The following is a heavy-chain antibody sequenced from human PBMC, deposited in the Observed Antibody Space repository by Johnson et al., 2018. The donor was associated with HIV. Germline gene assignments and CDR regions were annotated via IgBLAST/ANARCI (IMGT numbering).Heavy chain of an antibody. J-gene: IGHJ3*02. V-gene: IGHV3-33*06. D-gene: IGHD4-23*01. CDR2: IYYDGTNK. CDR3: AKARSLLDYGGFDAFDI. Sequence: QVQLVEFGGGVVQPGRSLRLSCAASGFTFSSYAMHWVRQAPGKGLEWVAIIYYDGTNKYYADSVKGRFTISRDNSKNTLSLQMISLRAEDTAMYYCAKARSLLDYGGFDAFDIWGQGTLVIVSS. CDR1: GFTFSSYA.